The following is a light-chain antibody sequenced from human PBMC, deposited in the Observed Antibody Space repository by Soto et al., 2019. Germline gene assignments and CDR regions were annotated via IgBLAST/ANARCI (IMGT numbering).Light chain of an antibody. V-gene: IGKV3-15*01. J-gene: IGKJ5*01. CDR3: QQYNIWPPIT. CDR2: GAY. Sequence: TKAPGTLSLSPGEGATLSCRASESVSSNLAWDQQKPGQAQRLLIYGAYTRADGVPARFSGSGSGTEFTLTITSLQSEDIALYYCQQYNIWPPITFGQGTRVEIK. CDR1: ESVSSN.